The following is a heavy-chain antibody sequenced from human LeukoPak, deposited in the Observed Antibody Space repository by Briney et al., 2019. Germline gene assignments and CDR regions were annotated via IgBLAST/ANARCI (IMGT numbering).Heavy chain of an antibody. J-gene: IGHJ4*02. CDR3: TRHVDLVVVAATLLFEF. Sequence: PGRSLRLSCAASGFTFSSYGMHWVRQASGKGLEWVGRIRSKTNSYATAYVASVKGRFTISRDDSENTAYLQMNSLKTEDTAMYYCTRHVDLVVVAATLLFEFWGQGILVTVSS. D-gene: IGHD2-15*01. V-gene: IGHV3-73*01. CDR2: IRSKTNSYAT. CDR1: GFTFSSYG.